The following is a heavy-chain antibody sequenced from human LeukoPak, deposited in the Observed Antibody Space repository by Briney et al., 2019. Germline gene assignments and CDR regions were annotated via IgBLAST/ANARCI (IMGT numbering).Heavy chain of an antibody. CDR2: IYYSGHT. J-gene: IGHJ1*01. V-gene: IGHV4-39*01. CDR1: GDSISSSSYY. D-gene: IGHD1-26*01. Sequence: PSETLSLTCTVSGDSISSSSYYWGWIRQPPGKGLEWIGSIYYSGHTYYNPSLKSRVTISIDTSKTQFSLNLISVTAADTAVYYCARHASGSHNNFQHWGQGTLVTVSS. CDR3: ARHASGSHNNFQH.